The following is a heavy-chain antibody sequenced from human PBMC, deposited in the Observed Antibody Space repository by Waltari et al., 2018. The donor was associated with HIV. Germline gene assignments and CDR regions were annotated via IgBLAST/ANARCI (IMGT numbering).Heavy chain of an antibody. Sequence: QEQLVQSGAEVKKPGASVKVSCKASGYTFTDYYMHWVRRAPGQGREWMGWINPKSGGTNYAQKFQGRVTMTRDTSISTAYMELSSLRSDDTAVYYCALYCSGGNCFFDYWGQGTLVTVSS. V-gene: IGHV1-2*02. CDR1: GYTFTDYY. CDR2: INPKSGGT. J-gene: IGHJ4*02. CDR3: ALYCSGGNCFFDY. D-gene: IGHD2-15*01.